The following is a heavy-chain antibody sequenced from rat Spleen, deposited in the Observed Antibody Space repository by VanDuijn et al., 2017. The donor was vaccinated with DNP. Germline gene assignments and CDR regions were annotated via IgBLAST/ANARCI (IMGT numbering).Heavy chain of an antibody. CDR1: GYSITSNY. Sequence: EVQLQESGPGLVKPSQSLSLTCSVTGYSITSNYWGWIRKFPGSEMEWIGHISYGGNTRYNPSLKSRISITTDTSKNQFFLQVNSVDTEDTATYYCAIKLGVFDYWDQGVMVTVSS. V-gene: IGHV3-1*01. CDR3: AIKLGVFDY. D-gene: IGHD5-1*01. CDR2: ISYGGNT. J-gene: IGHJ2*01.